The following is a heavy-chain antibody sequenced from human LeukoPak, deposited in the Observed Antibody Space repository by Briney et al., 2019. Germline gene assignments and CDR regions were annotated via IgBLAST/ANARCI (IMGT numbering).Heavy chain of an antibody. CDR1: GGSISSYY. CDR3: ARGDTVTLTPVY. D-gene: IGHD4-4*01. Sequence: SETLSLTCTVSGGSISSYYWSWIRQPPGKGLEWIGYIYYSGSTNYNPSLKSRVTISVDTSKNQFSLKLSSVTAADTAVYYCARGDTVTLTPVYWGQGTLVTVSS. CDR2: IYYSGST. J-gene: IGHJ4*02. V-gene: IGHV4-59*08.